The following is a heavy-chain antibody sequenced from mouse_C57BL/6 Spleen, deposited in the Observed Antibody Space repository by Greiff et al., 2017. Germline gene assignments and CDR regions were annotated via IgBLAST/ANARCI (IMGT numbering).Heavy chain of an antibody. CDR1: GYTFTSYW. Sequence: QVQLKQPGAELVKPGASVKMSCKASGYTFTSYWITWVKQRPGQGLEWIGDIYPGSGSTNYNEKFKSKATLTVDTSSSTAYMQLSSLTSEDSAVYYCARGKGDYAMDYWGQGTSVTVSS. CDR2: IYPGSGST. CDR3: ARGKGDYAMDY. V-gene: IGHV1-55*01. J-gene: IGHJ4*01.